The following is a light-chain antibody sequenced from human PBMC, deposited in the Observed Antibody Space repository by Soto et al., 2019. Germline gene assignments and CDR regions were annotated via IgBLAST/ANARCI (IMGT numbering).Light chain of an antibody. V-gene: IGKV3-15*01. Sequence: EIVMTQSPATLSVSPGERATLSCRASQSVRSSLAWYQQKPGQAPRLLIYGASTRATGIPARFSGSGSGTEFTLTISSLQSEDFAVYYCQQYNNWPPKFGQGTKVDIK. CDR3: QQYNNWPPK. CDR1: QSVRSS. J-gene: IGKJ1*01. CDR2: GAS.